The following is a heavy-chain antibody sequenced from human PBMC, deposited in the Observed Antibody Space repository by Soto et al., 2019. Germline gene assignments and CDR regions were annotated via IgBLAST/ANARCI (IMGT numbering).Heavy chain of an antibody. V-gene: IGHV1-2*04. J-gene: IGHJ3*02. CDR2: INPNSGGT. D-gene: IGHD6-19*01. Sequence: ASVKVSCKASGYTFTGYYMHWVRQAPGQGLEWMGWINPNSGGTNYAQKFQGWVTMTRDTSISTAYMELSRLRSDDTAVYYCARARSPLAVAGTSDAFDIWGQGTMVTVSS. CDR1: GYTFTGYY. CDR3: ARARSPLAVAGTSDAFDI.